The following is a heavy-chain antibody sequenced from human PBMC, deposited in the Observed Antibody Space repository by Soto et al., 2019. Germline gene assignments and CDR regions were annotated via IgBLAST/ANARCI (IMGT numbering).Heavy chain of an antibody. D-gene: IGHD3-22*01. J-gene: IGHJ2*01. CDR3: ASGLKPEMYSSGCITSWYFDL. Sequence: QVQLQESGPGLVKPSQTLSLTCTVSGGSISSGDYYWSWIRQPPGKGLEWIGYIYYSGSTYYNPSLKSRVTISVDTSKNQFSLKLSSVTAADTAVYYCASGLKPEMYSSGCITSWYFDLWGRGTLVTVSS. CDR2: IYYSGST. V-gene: IGHV4-30-4*01. CDR1: GGSISSGDYY.